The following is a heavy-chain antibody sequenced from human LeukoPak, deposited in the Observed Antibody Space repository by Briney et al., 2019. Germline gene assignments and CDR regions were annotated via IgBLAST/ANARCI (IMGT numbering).Heavy chain of an antibody. D-gene: IGHD6-13*01. CDR1: GASISSGGYY. CDR2: IYHRGST. V-gene: IGHV4-30-2*01. Sequence: SQTLSLTCAVSGASISSGGYYWSWIRQPPGKGLEWIGYIYHRGSTDYNPSLSGRVMISVDRSKNHFSLELISVTAADTAVYYCASGTAVTAPGRDSFDIWGQGTMVTVSS. CDR3: ASGTAVTAPGRDSFDI. J-gene: IGHJ3*02.